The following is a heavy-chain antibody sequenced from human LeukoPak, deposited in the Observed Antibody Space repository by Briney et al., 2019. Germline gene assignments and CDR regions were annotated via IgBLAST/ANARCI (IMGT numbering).Heavy chain of an antibody. Sequence: PSETLSLTCTVSGGSISRSSYYWGWLRQPPGKGLEWIGSIYYSGSTYYNPSLKSRVTISVDTSKNQFSLKLSSVTAADTAVYYCARHLTFYYDGSGYSTHYFDYWGQGTLVTVSS. CDR3: ARHLTFYYDGSGYSTHYFDY. CDR1: GGSISRSSYY. J-gene: IGHJ4*02. D-gene: IGHD3-22*01. V-gene: IGHV4-39*01. CDR2: IYYSGST.